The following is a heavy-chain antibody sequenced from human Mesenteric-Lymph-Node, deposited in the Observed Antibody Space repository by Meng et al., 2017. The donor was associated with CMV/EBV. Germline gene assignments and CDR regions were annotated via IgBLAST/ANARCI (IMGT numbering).Heavy chain of an antibody. CDR2: IRYHGKNE. V-gene: IGHV3-30*02. CDR3: AKVVGLGIFDY. Sequence: GESLKISCAASEFTFSSYRMHWVRLAPGKGLEWVAFIRYHGKNEYYADSVKGRFTISRDNSNNTLYLQMHSLRADDTAVYYCAKVVGLGIFDYWGQGTLVTVSS. CDR1: EFTFSSYR. J-gene: IGHJ4*02. D-gene: IGHD7-27*01.